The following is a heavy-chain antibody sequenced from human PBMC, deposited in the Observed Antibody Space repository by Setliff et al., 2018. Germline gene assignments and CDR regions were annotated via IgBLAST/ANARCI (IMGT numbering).Heavy chain of an antibody. V-gene: IGHV3-11*04. CDR2: ISSSGTSI. Sequence: GGSLRLSCAASGFTFSDYYMNWIRQAPGKGLEWISYISSSGTSIYYADSVKGRFTISKDNAKNSLYLQMNSLRAEDTAVYYCTPWTGTSRLHYWGQGTLVTVSS. CDR1: GFTFSDYY. CDR3: TPWTGTSRLHY. J-gene: IGHJ4*02. D-gene: IGHD1-7*01.